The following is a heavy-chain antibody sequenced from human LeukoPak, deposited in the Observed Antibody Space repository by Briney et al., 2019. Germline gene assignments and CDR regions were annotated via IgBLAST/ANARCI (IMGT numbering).Heavy chain of an antibody. CDR2: ISYDGSNK. Sequence: PGGSLRLSCAASGFTFNSYGMHWVRQAPGKELEWVAVISYDGSNKYYADFVKGRFTISRDNSKNTLSLQMNGLIPADTAVYYCAKSVASDAYWGQGTLVTVSS. D-gene: IGHD5-12*01. V-gene: IGHV3-30*18. CDR3: AKSVASDAY. J-gene: IGHJ4*02. CDR1: GFTFNSYG.